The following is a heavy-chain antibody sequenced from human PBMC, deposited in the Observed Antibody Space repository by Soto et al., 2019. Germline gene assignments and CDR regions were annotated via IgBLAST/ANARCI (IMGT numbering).Heavy chain of an antibody. CDR1: NFSLINKYY. D-gene: IGHD3-10*01. CDR2: IHQSGSP. Sequence: SETLSLTCTVSNFSLINKYYWGCVRHPPEKGLEWIGSIHQSGSPYYNPSLKSRLTISVDLSKNQFSLRLSSVTAADTAVYYCARGAPRGIIYDFDSGGQGSLVTVSS. CDR3: ARGAPRGIIYDFDS. V-gene: IGHV4-38-2*02. J-gene: IGHJ4*02.